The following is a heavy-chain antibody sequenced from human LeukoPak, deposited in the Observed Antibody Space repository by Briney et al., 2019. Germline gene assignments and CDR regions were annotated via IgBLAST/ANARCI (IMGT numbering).Heavy chain of an antibody. J-gene: IGHJ5*02. CDR3: VRHGGASSSHLSWFDP. CDR1: GGSIRSYY. CDR2: MHHSGST. V-gene: IGHV4-59*08. Sequence: SETLSLTCTVSGGSIRSYYWSWIRQPPGKGLEWIGYMHHSGSTKHNPYLKSRVTISVDTSKSQFSLKLSSVTAADTAVYYCVRHGGASSSHLSWFDPWGQGTLVTVSS. D-gene: IGHD6-13*01.